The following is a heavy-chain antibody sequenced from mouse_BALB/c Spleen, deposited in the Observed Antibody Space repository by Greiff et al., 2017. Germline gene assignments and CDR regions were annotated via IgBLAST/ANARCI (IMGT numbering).Heavy chain of an antibody. D-gene: IGHD2-4*01. V-gene: IGHV5-9-4*01. CDR1: GFTFSSYA. J-gene: IGHJ3*01. CDR2: ISSGGSYT. CDR3: ARGDYDGY. Sequence: HLVESGGGLVKPGGSLKLSCAASGFTFSSYAMSWVRQSPEKRLEWVAEISSGGSYTYYPDTVTGRFTISRDNAKNTLYLEMSSLRSEDTAMYYCARGDYDGYWGQGTLVTVSA.